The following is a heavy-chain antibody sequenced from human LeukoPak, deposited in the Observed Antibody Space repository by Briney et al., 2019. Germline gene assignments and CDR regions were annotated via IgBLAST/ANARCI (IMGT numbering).Heavy chain of an antibody. Sequence: GGSLRLSCSASGFTFSNYFMHWVRQAPGRGLEYVSSISSNGGSTDYADSVKGRFAISRDNSKNMLYLQMSSLRTEDTAVYYCARDSFPWDAFDIWGQGTMVTVSS. CDR3: ARDSFPWDAFDI. CDR1: GFTFSNYF. V-gene: IGHV3-64D*06. D-gene: IGHD3-16*02. CDR2: ISSNGGST. J-gene: IGHJ3*02.